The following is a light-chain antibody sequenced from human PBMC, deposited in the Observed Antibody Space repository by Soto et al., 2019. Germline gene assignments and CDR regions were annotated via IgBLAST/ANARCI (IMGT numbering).Light chain of an antibody. Sequence: DIQMTQSPSSLSASVGDRVTITCRASQSIRNYLNWSQQKPGKAPNLLIYAASSLQSGVPSRCSGSGSGTDFTLTISSLQPEDFETYDCNQSYCTPRAFGQGTKVEIK. CDR3: NQSYCTPRA. CDR1: QSIRNY. J-gene: IGKJ1*01. V-gene: IGKV1-39*01. CDR2: AAS.